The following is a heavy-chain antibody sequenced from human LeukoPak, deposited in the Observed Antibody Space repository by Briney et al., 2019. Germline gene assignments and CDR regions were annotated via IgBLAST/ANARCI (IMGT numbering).Heavy chain of an antibody. CDR2: IDSGGITI. Sequence: PGGSLRLSCEGSGFPFSSYEMNWLRQAPGKGLEWVSHIDSGGITIYYADSVKGRFTISRDNAKNSIYLQMDSRRVEDTAIYYCARDSVGDLLDYWGQGTPVTVSS. CDR1: GFPFSSYE. J-gene: IGHJ4*02. D-gene: IGHD4-17*01. V-gene: IGHV3-48*03. CDR3: ARDSVGDLLDY.